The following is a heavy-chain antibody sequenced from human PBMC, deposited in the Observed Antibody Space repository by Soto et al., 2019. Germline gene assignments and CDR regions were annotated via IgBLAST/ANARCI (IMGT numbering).Heavy chain of an antibody. Sequence: QVQIQQWGAGLLKPSETLSLTCAVYGESLSGYYGNWIRQSPGKGLEWIGEINYSGNTNYNPSLQSRVTISIHTSKNQFSLKLSSVTAADTAVYYCARTRNLDVWGQGTTVIVSS. D-gene: IGHD1-1*01. J-gene: IGHJ6*02. CDR2: INYSGNT. CDR1: GESLSGYY. CDR3: ARTRNLDV. V-gene: IGHV4-34*01.